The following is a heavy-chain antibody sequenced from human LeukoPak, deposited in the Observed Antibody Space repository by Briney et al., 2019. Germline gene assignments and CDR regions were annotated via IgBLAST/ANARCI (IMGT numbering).Heavy chain of an antibody. J-gene: IGHJ4*02. CDR3: ARGGSGYSSSSPDDY. Sequence: GGSLRLSCAASGFTFDDYAMHWVRQAPGKGLEWVAIMWYDGTNKYYADSVRGRFTISRDNSKNTLYLQMNSLRAEDTAVYYCARGGSGYSSSSPDDYWGQGTLVTVSS. CDR2: MWYDGTNK. V-gene: IGHV3-33*08. CDR1: GFTFDDYA. D-gene: IGHD6-6*01.